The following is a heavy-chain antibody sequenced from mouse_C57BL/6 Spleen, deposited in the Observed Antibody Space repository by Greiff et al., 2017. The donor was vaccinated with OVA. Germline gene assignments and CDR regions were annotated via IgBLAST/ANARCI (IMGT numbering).Heavy chain of an antibody. D-gene: IGHD2-4*01. Sequence: VQLKESGPELVKPGASVKISCKASGYSFTDYNMNWVKQSNGKSLEWIGVINPNYGTTSYNQKFKGKATLTVDKSSSTAYMQLNSLTSEDSAVYYCARSHDYDRRRGYAMDYWGQGTSVTVSS. V-gene: IGHV1-39*01. CDR1: GYSFTDYN. CDR3: ARSHDYDRRRGYAMDY. CDR2: INPNYGTT. J-gene: IGHJ4*01.